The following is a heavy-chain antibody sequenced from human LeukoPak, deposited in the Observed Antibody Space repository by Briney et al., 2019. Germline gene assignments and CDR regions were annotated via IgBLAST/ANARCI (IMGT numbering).Heavy chain of an antibody. Sequence: PGGSLRLSCAASGFTFSSYWMSWVRQAPGKGLEWVSGISGSGANSYYADSVKGRFTISRDNSKNTLYLQMNSLRGDDTAVYYCARAPRSSTYDYGDYVQARPGYYFDYWGQGTLVTVSS. CDR1: GFTFSSYW. J-gene: IGHJ4*02. CDR2: ISGSGANS. CDR3: ARAPRSSTYDYGDYVQARPGYYFDY. D-gene: IGHD4-17*01. V-gene: IGHV3-23*01.